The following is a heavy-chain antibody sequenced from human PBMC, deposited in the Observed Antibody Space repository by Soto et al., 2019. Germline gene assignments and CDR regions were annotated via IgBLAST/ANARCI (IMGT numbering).Heavy chain of an antibody. V-gene: IGHV3-23*01. CDR1: GFTFSSYA. Sequence: EVQLLESGGGLVQPGGSLRLSCAASGFTFSSYAMSWVRQAPGKGLEWVSALSGSGGSTYYADSVKGRFTISRDNSKNTRYLQMNSLRAEDTAVYYCAKGSPPHYYYYDGMDVWGQGPTVTVSS. CDR2: LSGSGGST. CDR3: AKGSPPHYYYYDGMDV. J-gene: IGHJ6*02.